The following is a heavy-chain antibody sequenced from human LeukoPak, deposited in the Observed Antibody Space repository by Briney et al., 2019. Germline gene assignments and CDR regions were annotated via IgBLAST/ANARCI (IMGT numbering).Heavy chain of an antibody. CDR3: ATQARGYFYY. CDR2: FDPEDGET. J-gene: IGHJ4*02. V-gene: IGHV1-24*01. Sequence: GASVKVSCKVSGYTLTELAMHWVRQAPGKGLEWMGGFDPEDGETIYAKKFQGRVTMTEDTSTDIAYMDLSSLGSEDTAVYYCATQARGYFYYWGQGTLVTVSS. CDR1: GYTLTELA.